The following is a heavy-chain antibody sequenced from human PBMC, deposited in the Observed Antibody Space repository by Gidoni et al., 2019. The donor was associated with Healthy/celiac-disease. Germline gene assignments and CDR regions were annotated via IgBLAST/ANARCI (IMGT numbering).Heavy chain of an antibody. V-gene: IGHV3-23*01. CDR3: AKVGVGSGSYRPSDAFDI. J-gene: IGHJ3*02. CDR1: GFTFGSDA. CDR2: ISGSGGST. Sequence: EVQLLESGGGLVQPGGSLRLACAASGFTFGSDAMRWVRQAPGKGVEWVSAISGSGGSTYYADSVKGRFTISRDNSKNTLYLQMNSLRAEDTAVYYCAKVGVGSGSYRPSDAFDIWGQGTMVTVSS. D-gene: IGHD3-10*01.